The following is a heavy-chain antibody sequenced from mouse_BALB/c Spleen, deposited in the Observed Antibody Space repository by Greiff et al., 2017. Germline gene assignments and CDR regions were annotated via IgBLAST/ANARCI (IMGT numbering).Heavy chain of an antibody. D-gene: IGHD2-2*01. CDR1: GYSITSGYY. CDR2: ISYDGSN. J-gene: IGHJ2*01. Sequence: ESGPGLVKPSQSLSLTCSVTGYSITSGYYWNWIRQFPGNKLEWMGYISYDGSNNYNPSLKNRISITRDTSKNQFFLKLNSVTTEDTATYYCARKDGYHFDYWGQGTTLTVSS. V-gene: IGHV3-6*02. CDR3: ARKDGYHFDY.